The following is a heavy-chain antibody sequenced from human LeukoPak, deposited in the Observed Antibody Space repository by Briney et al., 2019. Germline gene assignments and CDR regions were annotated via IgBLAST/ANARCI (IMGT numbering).Heavy chain of an antibody. CDR1: GFSFSNFA. D-gene: IGHD4-17*01. CDR3: GRDPNGNYVGAFEF. J-gene: IGHJ3*01. CDR2: IKGNGGDS. V-gene: IGHV3-23*01. Sequence: GGSLRLSCAASGFSFSNFALVWVRQAPGKGLEWVSAIKGNGGDSRYADAVKGWFTISRDNSKNTLYLHMNGLRAEDTAIYYCGRDPNGNYVGAFEFWGQGTIVTVSS.